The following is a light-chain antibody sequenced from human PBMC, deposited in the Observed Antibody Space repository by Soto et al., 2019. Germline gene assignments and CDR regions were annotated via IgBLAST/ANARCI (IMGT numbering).Light chain of an antibody. CDR1: QSVSSSY. Sequence: EIVMTQSPGTLSLSPGERATLSCRASQSVSSSYLAWYQQQPGQAPRLLIYGASSRATGIPDRFIGSASVTDFTLTISRLEPEDFAVYYCQQYGSSPLITFGQGTRLEIK. J-gene: IGKJ5*01. CDR2: GAS. CDR3: QQYGSSPLIT. V-gene: IGKV3-20*01.